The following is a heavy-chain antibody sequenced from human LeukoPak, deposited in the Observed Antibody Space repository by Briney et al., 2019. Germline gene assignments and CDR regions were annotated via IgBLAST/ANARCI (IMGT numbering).Heavy chain of an antibody. J-gene: IGHJ6*04. V-gene: IGHV3-21*01. CDR2: ISSSSSYI. CDR1: GFTFSSYS. Sequence: GGSLRLSCAASGFTFSSYSMNWVRQAPGKGLEWVSSISSSSSYIYYADSVKGRFTISRDNAKNSLYLQMNSLRAEDTAVYYCAREAPEYDILTGYYLRMDVWGKGTTVTVSS. D-gene: IGHD3-9*01. CDR3: AREAPEYDILTGYYLRMDV.